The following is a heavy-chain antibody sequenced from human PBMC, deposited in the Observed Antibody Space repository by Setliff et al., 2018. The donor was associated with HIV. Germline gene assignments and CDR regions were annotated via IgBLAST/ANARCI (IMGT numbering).Heavy chain of an antibody. D-gene: IGHD5-12*01. V-gene: IGHV3-30*18. CDR3: AKEGEWQRSRGYMDV. CDR1: GFTFRNYG. CDR2: ISYDGRSM. Sequence: GGSLRLSCAASGFTFRNYGIHWVRQAPGKGLEWVAFISYDGRSMYYGDSVKGRFTISRDNSKNTMFLQIKSLRGEDTAVYYCAKEGEWQRSRGYMDVWGKGTTVTVSS. J-gene: IGHJ6*03.